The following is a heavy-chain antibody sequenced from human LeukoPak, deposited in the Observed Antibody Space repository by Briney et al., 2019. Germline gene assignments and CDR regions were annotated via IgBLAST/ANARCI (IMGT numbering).Heavy chain of an antibody. CDR1: GDSISSSSYY. CDR3: ARCSSGSYLGVIDY. Sequence: SETLSLTCTVSGDSISSSSYYWGWIRQPPGKGLEWIGSIYYSGSTYYNPSLKSRVTISVDTSKNQLSLKLSSVTAADTAVYHCARCSSGSYLGVIDYWGQGTLVTVSS. V-gene: IGHV4-39*07. J-gene: IGHJ4*02. D-gene: IGHD1-26*01. CDR2: IYYSGST.